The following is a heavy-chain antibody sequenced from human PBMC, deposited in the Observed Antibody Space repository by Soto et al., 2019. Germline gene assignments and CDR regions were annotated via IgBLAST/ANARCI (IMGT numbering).Heavy chain of an antibody. V-gene: IGHV1-2*04. Sequence: SVKVSCKASGYSFTDYHIHWVRQAPGQGLEWLGRINPKSGGTSTAQKFQGWVTMTTDTSISTASMELTRLTSDDTAIYYCARGDSTDCSNGVCSFFYNHEMDVWGK. J-gene: IGHJ6*03. CDR3: ARGDSTDCSNGVCSFFYNHEMDV. D-gene: IGHD2-8*01. CDR1: GYSFTDYH. CDR2: INPKSGGT.